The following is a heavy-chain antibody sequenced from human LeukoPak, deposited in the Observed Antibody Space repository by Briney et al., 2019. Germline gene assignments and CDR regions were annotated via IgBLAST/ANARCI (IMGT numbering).Heavy chain of an antibody. J-gene: IGHJ5*02. CDR3: GGEFLVYNWFDP. CDR2: IYHSGST. V-gene: IGHV4-38-2*02. Sequence: PSETLSLTCTVSGYSISSGYYWGWIRQPPGKGLEWIGSIYHSGSTYYNPSLKSRVTISVDTSKNQFSLKLSSVTAADTAVYYCGGEFLVYNWFDPWGQGTLVTVSS. CDR1: GYSISSGYY. D-gene: IGHD3-10*01.